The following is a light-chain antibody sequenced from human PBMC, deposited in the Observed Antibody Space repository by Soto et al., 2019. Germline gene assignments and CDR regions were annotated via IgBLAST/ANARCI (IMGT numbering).Light chain of an antibody. J-gene: IGKJ4*01. Sequence: DIVLTQSPDSLAVSLGERATINCKSSQSVLYSSNNKNYFAWYQQKPGQPPKLLIFWASTRESGVPDRFSGSGSGTDFTLTISSLQAEDFATYYCQQPNSFSLTFGGGTKVDIK. V-gene: IGKV4-1*01. CDR2: WAS. CDR3: QQPNSFSLT. CDR1: QSVLYSSNNKNY.